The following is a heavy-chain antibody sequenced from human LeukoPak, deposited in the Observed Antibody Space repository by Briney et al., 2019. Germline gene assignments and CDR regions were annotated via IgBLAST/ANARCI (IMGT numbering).Heavy chain of an antibody. J-gene: IGHJ4*02. CDR2: IWYDGSNK. Sequence: GGSLRLSCAASGFTFSSYGMHWVRQAPGKGLEWVAVIWYDGSNKYYADSVKGRFTISRDNSKNTLYLQMNSLRAEDTAVYYCAKTLGGGEHYFDYWGRGTPVTVSS. CDR3: AKTLGGGEHYFDY. V-gene: IGHV3-33*06. CDR1: GFTFSSYG. D-gene: IGHD3-16*01.